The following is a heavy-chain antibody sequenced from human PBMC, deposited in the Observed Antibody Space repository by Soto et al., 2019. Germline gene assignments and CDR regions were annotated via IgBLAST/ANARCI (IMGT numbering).Heavy chain of an antibody. J-gene: IGHJ4*02. D-gene: IGHD3-16*01. CDR2: MYCSGAT. V-gene: IGHV4-39*01. Sequence: QLQLQESGPGLVKPSETLSLACTVSGGSISSNSYYWDWIRQPPGKGLDWIGSMYCSGATYHNPSLQSRVTISVDTSKNQFSLHLSSVTAADTTVYYCARHAAYDSVWGKSDGSDYWGQGTLVTVSS. CDR3: ARHAAYDSVWGKSDGSDY. CDR1: GGSISSNSYY.